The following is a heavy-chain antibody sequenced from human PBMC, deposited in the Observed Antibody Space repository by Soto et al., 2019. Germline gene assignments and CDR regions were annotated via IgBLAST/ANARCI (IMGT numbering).Heavy chain of an antibody. CDR2: IYYSGNT. Sequence: QVQLQESGPGLVKPSQTLSLTCTVSGGSISSGGYYWSWIRQHPGKGLEWIGDIYYSGNTLYNPSLESRVTISVDTSKNQFSRKLSSVTAADTAVYYCAREGCGGDCYQLTPGHFDYWGQGTLVTVSS. CDR3: AREGCGGDCYQLTPGHFDY. V-gene: IGHV4-31*03. D-gene: IGHD2-21*02. J-gene: IGHJ4*02. CDR1: GGSISSGGYY.